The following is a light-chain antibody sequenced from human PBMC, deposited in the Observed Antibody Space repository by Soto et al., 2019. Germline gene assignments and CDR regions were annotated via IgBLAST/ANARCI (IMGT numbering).Light chain of an antibody. CDR2: NTS. J-gene: IGKJ4*01. V-gene: IGKV3-11*01. CDR1: QTVGSF. Sequence: EIVLTQSPATLSLSPGERATLSCRASQTVGSFLAWYQHKPGQAPRLLIYNTSKRSNGIPARFSGSGPGTDFTLTISSLEPEDFAVYYCQQRYNWPPLTFGGGTKVEMK. CDR3: QQRYNWPPLT.